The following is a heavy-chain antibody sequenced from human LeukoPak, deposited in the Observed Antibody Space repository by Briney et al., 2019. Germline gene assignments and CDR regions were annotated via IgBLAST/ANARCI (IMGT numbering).Heavy chain of an antibody. D-gene: IGHD5-18*01. CDR1: GGSFSGYY. CDR2: INHSGST. J-gene: IGHJ6*03. CDR3: ARQYSIQLWLPDYYYMDV. V-gene: IGHV4-34*01. Sequence: PSETLSLTCAVYGGSFSGYYWSWIRQPPGKGLEWIGEINHSGSTNYNPSLKSRVTISVDTSKNQFSLKLSSVTAADTAVYYCARQYSIQLWLPDYYYMDVWGKGTTVTVSS.